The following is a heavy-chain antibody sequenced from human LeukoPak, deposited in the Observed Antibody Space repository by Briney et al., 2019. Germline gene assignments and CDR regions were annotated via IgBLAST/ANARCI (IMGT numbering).Heavy chain of an antibody. CDR3: AKDLASGWTYYYYGMDV. J-gene: IGHJ6*02. D-gene: IGHD6-19*01. V-gene: IGHV3-23*01. CDR1: GFTFATYA. CDR2: ITSGITT. Sequence: GGSLRLSCAASGFTFATYAMTWVRQAPGKGLEWVSVITSGITTFYADSVRGRFTISRDNSKNTLYLQMNSLRAEDTAVYYCAKDLASGWTYYYYGMDVWGRGTTVTVSS.